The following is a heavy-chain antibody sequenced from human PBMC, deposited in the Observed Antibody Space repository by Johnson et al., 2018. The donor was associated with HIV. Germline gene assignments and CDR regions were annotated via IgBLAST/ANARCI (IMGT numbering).Heavy chain of an antibody. D-gene: IGHD3-22*01. CDR2: IGTAGDT. CDR1: GFTFSSYD. J-gene: IGHJ3*02. Sequence: VQLVESGGGLVQPGGSLRLSCAASGFTFSSYDMYWVRQATGKGLEWVSGIGTAGDTYYPGSVKGRFTISRDNAKNSLYLEINSLRAEDTALYYCARQHNYDSSGQGGGLDIWGQGTMVTVSS. V-gene: IGHV3-13*01. CDR3: ARQHNYDSSGQGGGLDI.